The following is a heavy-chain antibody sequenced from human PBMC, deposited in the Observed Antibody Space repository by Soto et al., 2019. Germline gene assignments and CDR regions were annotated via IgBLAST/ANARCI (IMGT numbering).Heavy chain of an antibody. J-gene: IGHJ6*02. Sequence: SVQVSFKASGYTFTSYAMHWVRQAPGQRLEWMGWINAGNGNTKYSQKFQGRVTITRDTSASTAYMELSSLRSEDTAVYYCARTRQIAARPPAYGMDVWGQGTTVTVSS. D-gene: IGHD6-6*01. CDR3: ARTRQIAARPPAYGMDV. CDR1: GYTFTSYA. V-gene: IGHV1-3*01. CDR2: INAGNGNT.